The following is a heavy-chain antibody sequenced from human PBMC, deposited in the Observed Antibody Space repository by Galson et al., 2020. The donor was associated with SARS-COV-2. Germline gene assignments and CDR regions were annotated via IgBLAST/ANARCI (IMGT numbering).Heavy chain of an antibody. Sequence: TLSLTCSVSTGSISSSSYYWGWIRQPPGKGLEWIGAIYYSGRTHYNPSLKSRVAISADTSKNQFSLKLSSVTAADTAVYYCARHRGGGYCSGGNCYFRYYHLDVWGQGTTVTVSS. CDR1: TGSISSSSYY. V-gene: IGHV4-39*01. CDR3: ARHRGGGYCSGGNCYFRYYHLDV. D-gene: IGHD2-15*01. J-gene: IGHJ6*02. CDR2: IYYSGRT.